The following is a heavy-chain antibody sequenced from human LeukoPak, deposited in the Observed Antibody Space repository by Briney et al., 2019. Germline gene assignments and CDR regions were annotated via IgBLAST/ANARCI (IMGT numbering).Heavy chain of an antibody. Sequence: SETLSLTCTVSGGSISSGSYYWGWIRQPPGKGLEWIGTIYYSGSTYYNPSLRSRVTISVDTSKNQFSLKLRSVTAADTAVYYCARDVQGTYCDSTNCYNWFDPWGQGTLVTVSS. CDR2: IYYSGST. CDR3: ARDVQGTYCDSTNCYNWFDP. J-gene: IGHJ5*02. V-gene: IGHV4-39*07. D-gene: IGHD2/OR15-2a*01. CDR1: GGSISSGSYY.